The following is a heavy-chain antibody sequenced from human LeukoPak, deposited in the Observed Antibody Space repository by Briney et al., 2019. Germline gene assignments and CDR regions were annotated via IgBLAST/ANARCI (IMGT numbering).Heavy chain of an antibody. J-gene: IGHJ6*04. Sequence: EGSLRLSCAASGFAFSSHGMHWVRQAPGKGLEWVAFIRYDGSNKYYADFVKGRFTISRDNSKNTLYLQMNSLRAEDTAVYYCAKDIRFLMDVWGKGTTVTVSS. D-gene: IGHD3-3*01. CDR3: AKDIRFLMDV. CDR1: GFAFSSHG. V-gene: IGHV3-30*02. CDR2: IRYDGSNK.